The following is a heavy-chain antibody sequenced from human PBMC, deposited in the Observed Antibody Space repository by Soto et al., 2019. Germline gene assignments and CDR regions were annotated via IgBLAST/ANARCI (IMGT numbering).Heavy chain of an antibody. CDR2: MNPNSGNT. CDR3: AREVSYWFDP. Sequence: ASVKVSCKSSGYTFTSYGISWVRQATGQGLEWMGWMNPNSGNTGYAQKFQGRVTMTRNTSISTAYMELSSLRSEDTAVYYCAREVSYWFDPWGQGTLVTVSS. D-gene: IGHD2-8*01. V-gene: IGHV1-8*02. J-gene: IGHJ5*02. CDR1: GYTFTSYG.